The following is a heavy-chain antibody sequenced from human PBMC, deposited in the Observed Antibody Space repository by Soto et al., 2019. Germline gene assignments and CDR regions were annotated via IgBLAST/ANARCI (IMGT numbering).Heavy chain of an antibody. J-gene: IGHJ3*02. CDR3: PRVGRYYYDSVAAFDI. Sequence: ASVKVSCKASGYTFTGYYMHWVRQAPGQGLEWMGWINPNSGGTNYAQKFQGWVTMTRDTSISTAYMELSRLRSDDTAVYYCPRVGRYYYDSVAAFDIWGQGTMVTVSS. CDR1: GYTFTGYY. V-gene: IGHV1-2*04. D-gene: IGHD3-22*01. CDR2: INPNSGGT.